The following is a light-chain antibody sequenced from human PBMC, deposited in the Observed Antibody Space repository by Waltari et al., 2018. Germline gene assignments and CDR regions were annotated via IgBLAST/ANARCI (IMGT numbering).Light chain of an antibody. CDR2: KAN. Sequence: QTVVTQEPSLSVSPGGTVTLTCALRSGSPSTPSYATWYHQTPGQAPRTLVYKANARSSGVPDRFSGSILGNTAALTITGAQADDESDYYCALYMGSGIWVFGGGTRLTVL. CDR1: SGSPSTPSY. V-gene: IGLV8-61*01. J-gene: IGLJ3*02. CDR3: ALYMGSGIWV.